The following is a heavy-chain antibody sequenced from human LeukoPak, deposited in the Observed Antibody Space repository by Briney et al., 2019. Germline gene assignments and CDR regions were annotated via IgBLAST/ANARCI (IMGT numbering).Heavy chain of an antibody. D-gene: IGHD4-23*01. J-gene: IGHJ4*02. Sequence: PGGSLRLSCAASGFIFSSYWVNWVRQAPGKGLEWVANIKEDGSAKYYVDSVKGRFTISRDNAKNLLYLKMKSLRAEDTAVYYCARESPSYGGNVFDYWGQGTLVTVSS. CDR3: ARESPSYGGNVFDY. V-gene: IGHV3-7*04. CDR2: IKEDGSAK. CDR1: GFIFSSYW.